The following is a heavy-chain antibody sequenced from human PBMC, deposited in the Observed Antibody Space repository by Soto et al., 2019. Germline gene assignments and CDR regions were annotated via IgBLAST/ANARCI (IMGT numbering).Heavy chain of an antibody. V-gene: IGHV3-72*01. CDR1: GFTFSGHY. D-gene: IGHD2-21*02. J-gene: IGHJ4*02. CDR3: STTVITAPLFEY. Sequence: EVQLVESGGGLVQPGGSLRLSCAGSGFTFSGHYMDWVRQPPGKGLEWLGRIRNKPNGHTTAYAASVKGRFTISRDDSQNLVYLQMNSLKSEDTALYYCSTTVITAPLFEYWGQGTLVAVSS. CDR2: IRNKPNGHTT.